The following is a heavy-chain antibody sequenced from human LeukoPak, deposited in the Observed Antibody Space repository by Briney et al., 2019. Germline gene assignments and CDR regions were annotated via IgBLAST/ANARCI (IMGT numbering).Heavy chain of an antibody. D-gene: IGHD1-26*01. J-gene: IGHJ4*02. CDR2: IYYTGST. Sequence: PSETLSLTCCVSGGSISSHYWSWMRQPPGKGLEWIGYIYYTGSTDYNPSLKSRVTISVDTSKNQLSLKLSSVTAADAAVYYCARSDGAGATDYWGQGTLVTVSS. CDR3: ARSDGAGATDY. CDR1: GGSISSHY. V-gene: IGHV4-59*11.